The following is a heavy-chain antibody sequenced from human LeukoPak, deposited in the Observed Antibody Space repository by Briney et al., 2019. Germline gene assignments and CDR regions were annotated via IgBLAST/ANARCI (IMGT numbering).Heavy chain of an antibody. CDR1: GASVNGRY. D-gene: IGHD2-2*01. CDR3: ARSNVVIPSITKGYYYYAMDV. Sequence: SETLSLTCSVSGASVNGRYWSWIRQPPGKGLEWIGYIYYSGTTNCNPSLKSRVTISVDTSQNQFSLKLSSVTAADTAVYYCARSNVVIPSITKGYYYYAMDVWGQGTTVTVSS. V-gene: IGHV4-59*08. J-gene: IGHJ6*02. CDR2: IYYSGTT.